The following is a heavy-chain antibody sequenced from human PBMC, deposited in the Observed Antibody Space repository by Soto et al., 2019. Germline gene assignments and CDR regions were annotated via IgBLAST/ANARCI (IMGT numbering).Heavy chain of an antibody. D-gene: IGHD6-6*01. V-gene: IGHV4-31*03. CDR1: GGSISSGGYY. CDR2: IYYSGST. Sequence: PSETLSLTCTVSGGSISSGGYYWSWIRQHPGKGLEWIGYIYYSGSTYYNRSLKSRVTISVDTSKNQFSLKLSSVTAADTAVYYCARGKQLVNYGMDVWGQGTTVTVSS. CDR3: ARGKQLVNYGMDV. J-gene: IGHJ6*02.